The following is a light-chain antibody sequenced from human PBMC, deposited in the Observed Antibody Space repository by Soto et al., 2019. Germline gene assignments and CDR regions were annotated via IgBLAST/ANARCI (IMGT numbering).Light chain of an antibody. CDR1: QSIGRNY. J-gene: IGKJ2*01. Sequence: EIVLTQSPGTLSLSPGERAALSCRASQSIGRNYLAWCQQKPGQSPRLLIYATSSRATGIPDRFSGSGSGTDFTLTISRLEPEDFTLYYCQHYGSSPRFTFGQGTKLELK. CDR2: ATS. CDR3: QHYGSSPRFT. V-gene: IGKV3-20*01.